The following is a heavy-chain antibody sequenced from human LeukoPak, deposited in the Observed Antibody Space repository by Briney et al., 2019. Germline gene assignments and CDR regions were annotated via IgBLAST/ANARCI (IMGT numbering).Heavy chain of an antibody. V-gene: IGHV5-51*01. D-gene: IGHD5-18*01. J-gene: IGHJ6*02. CDR1: GFSFNNYG. CDR3: ARMNSYGYSFYGMDL. Sequence: GESLKISCKGSGFSFNNYGIGWVRQMPGKVLEWMGIIFPADSDTRYSPSFQGQVTISADESISTAYVQWSSLKASDTAVYYCARMNSYGYSFYGMDLWGQGTTVIVSS. CDR2: IFPADSDT.